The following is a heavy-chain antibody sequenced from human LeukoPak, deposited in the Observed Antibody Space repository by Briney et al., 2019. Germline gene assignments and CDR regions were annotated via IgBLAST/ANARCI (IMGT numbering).Heavy chain of an antibody. V-gene: IGHV3-30*02. D-gene: IGHD3-3*01. Sequence: GGFLRLSCAASGFTFSSYGMHWVRQAPGKGLEWVAFIRYDGSNKYYADSVKGRFTISRDNSKNTLYLQMNSLRAEDTAVYYCAKAAGLRFLEWLPDYYYYYMDVWGKGTTVTVSS. CDR1: GFTFSSYG. CDR3: AKAAGLRFLEWLPDYYYYYMDV. CDR2: IRYDGSNK. J-gene: IGHJ6*03.